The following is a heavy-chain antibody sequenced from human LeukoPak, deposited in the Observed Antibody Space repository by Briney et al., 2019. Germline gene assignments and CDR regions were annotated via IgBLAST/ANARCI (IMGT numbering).Heavy chain of an antibody. V-gene: IGHV4-59*08. D-gene: IGHD6-13*01. CDR2: IYYSGST. Sequence: SETLSLTCTVSGGSISSYYWSWIRQPPGKGLEWIGYIYYSGSTNYNPSLKSRVTISVDTSKNQFSLKLSSVTAADTAVYYCARHVVSSWRPYYFDYWGQGTLATVSS. J-gene: IGHJ4*02. CDR3: ARHVVSSWRPYYFDY. CDR1: GGSISSYY.